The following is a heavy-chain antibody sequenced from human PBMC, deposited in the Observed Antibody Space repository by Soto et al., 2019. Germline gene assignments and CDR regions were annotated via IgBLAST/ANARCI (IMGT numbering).Heavy chain of an antibody. CDR3: ARAHCGGDCYSGVDY. D-gene: IGHD2-21*02. V-gene: IGHV1-2*04. J-gene: IGHJ4*02. Sequence: QVQLVQSGAEVKKTGASVKVSCKASGYTFTGYYMHWVRQAPGQGLEWMGWINPNSGGTHYAQKFQGWVTMTRDTSISTAYMGLSRLRSDDTAVYYCARAHCGGDCYSGVDYLGLGILVTV. CDR1: GYTFTGYY. CDR2: INPNSGGT.